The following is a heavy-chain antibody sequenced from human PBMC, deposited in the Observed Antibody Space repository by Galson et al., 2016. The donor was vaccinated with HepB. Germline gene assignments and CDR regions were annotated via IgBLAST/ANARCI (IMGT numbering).Heavy chain of an antibody. Sequence: SLRLSCAASGFSSSHYAMGWVRQAPGKGLEWVSAISSGSRSTYYADSVKGRFTISRDNSKNTLYLQMNSLRAEDTALYYCAKDYFGVVILYDSWGQGTPVTVSS. V-gene: IGHV3-23*01. J-gene: IGHJ5*01. CDR3: AKDYFGVVILYDS. CDR1: GFSSSHYA. CDR2: ISSGSRST. D-gene: IGHD3-3*01.